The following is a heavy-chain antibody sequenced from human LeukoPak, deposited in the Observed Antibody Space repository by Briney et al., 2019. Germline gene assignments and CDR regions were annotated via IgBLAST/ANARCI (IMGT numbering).Heavy chain of an antibody. CDR3: ARDPDYGDYSFDY. J-gene: IGHJ4*02. V-gene: IGHV1-69*05. D-gene: IGHD4-17*01. Sequence: SVKVSCKASGGTFSSYAISWVRQAPGQGLEWMGRIIPIFGTANYAQKFQGRVTITTDESTSTAHMELSSLRSEDTAVYYCARDPDYGDYSFDYWGQGTLVTVSS. CDR2: IIPIFGTA. CDR1: GGTFSSYA.